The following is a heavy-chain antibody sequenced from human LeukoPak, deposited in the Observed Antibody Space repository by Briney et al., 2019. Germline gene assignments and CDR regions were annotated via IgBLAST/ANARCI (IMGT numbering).Heavy chain of an antibody. V-gene: IGHV4-59*08. CDR2: IHYSGST. J-gene: IGHJ4*02. CDR1: GGSISSYY. CDR3: ASGDYGDFSRFDF. D-gene: IGHD4-17*01. Sequence: SETLSLTCTVSGGSISSYYWSWIRQPPGKGLEWIGYIHYSGSTNHNPPLKSRVTISVDTSKNQFSLKLSSVTAADTAVYYCASGDYGDFSRFDFWGQGTLVTVSS.